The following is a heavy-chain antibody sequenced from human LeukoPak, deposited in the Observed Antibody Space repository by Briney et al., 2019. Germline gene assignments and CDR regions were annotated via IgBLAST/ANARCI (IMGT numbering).Heavy chain of an antibody. CDR1: GGSISSYY. Sequence: SETLSLTCTVSGGSISSYYWSWIRQPAGKGLEWIGRIYTSGSTNYNPSLKIRVTMSVDTSKNQFSLKLSSVTAADTAVYYCASELGDYDILTGYYPFDPWGQGTLVTVSS. J-gene: IGHJ5*02. V-gene: IGHV4-4*07. D-gene: IGHD3-9*01. CDR2: IYTSGST. CDR3: ASELGDYDILTGYYPFDP.